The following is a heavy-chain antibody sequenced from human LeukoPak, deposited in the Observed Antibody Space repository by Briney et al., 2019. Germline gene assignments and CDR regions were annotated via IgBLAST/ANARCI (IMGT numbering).Heavy chain of an antibody. D-gene: IGHD1-14*01. V-gene: IGHV3-53*01. CDR2: IHPSGVT. Sequence: PRGSLRLSCAVSGFSVTRDYVNWVRQAPGKGLEWVSLIHPSGVTNYADSVKGRFTISRDNSKNTLYLQMNSLRAEDAAVYYCARTRVTVTTYYFDYWGQGTLVTVSS. J-gene: IGHJ4*02. CDR3: ARTRVTVTTYYFDY. CDR1: GFSVTRDY.